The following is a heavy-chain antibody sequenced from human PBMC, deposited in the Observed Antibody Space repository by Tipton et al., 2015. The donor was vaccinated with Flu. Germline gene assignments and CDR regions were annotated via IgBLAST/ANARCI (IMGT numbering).Heavy chain of an antibody. CDR3: ARAQSLLDAFDI. CDR1: GGSISSYY. Sequence: TLSLTCTVSGGSISSYYWSWIRQPPGKGLEWIGYIYYSGSTNCNPSLKSRVTISVDTSKNQFSLKLSSVTAADTAVYYCARAQSLLDAFDIWGQGTMVTVSS. J-gene: IGHJ3*02. CDR2: IYYSGST. V-gene: IGHV4-59*08.